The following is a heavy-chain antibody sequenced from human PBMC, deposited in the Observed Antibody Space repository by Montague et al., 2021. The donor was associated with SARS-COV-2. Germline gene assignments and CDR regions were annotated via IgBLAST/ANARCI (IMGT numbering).Heavy chain of an antibody. CDR3: AREDRWNWFDP. Sequence: SETLSLTCTVSGGSINNSYWSWIRQPPGKGLEWIGYIYYRGSTNYNPSLGTRVIISVDTAKNQFSLKMSSVTAADTAVYYCAREDRWNWFDPWGQGTLVIVSS. CDR2: IYYRGST. D-gene: IGHD5-24*01. CDR1: GGSINNSY. V-gene: IGHV4-59*12. J-gene: IGHJ5*02.